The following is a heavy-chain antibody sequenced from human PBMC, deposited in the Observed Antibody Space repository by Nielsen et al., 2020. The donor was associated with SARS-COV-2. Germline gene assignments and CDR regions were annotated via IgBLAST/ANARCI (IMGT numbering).Heavy chain of an antibody. J-gene: IGHJ6*02. CDR2: ISGSGGST. V-gene: IGHV3-23*01. CDR3: ATNYGSGLYYYYGMDV. D-gene: IGHD3-10*01. CDR1: GFTFSSYA. Sequence: GESLKISCAASGFTFSSYAMSWVRQAPGKGLEWVSAISGSGGSTYYADSVKGRFTISRDNSKNTLYLQMNSLRAEDTAVYYCATNYGSGLYYYYGMDVWGQWTTVTVSS.